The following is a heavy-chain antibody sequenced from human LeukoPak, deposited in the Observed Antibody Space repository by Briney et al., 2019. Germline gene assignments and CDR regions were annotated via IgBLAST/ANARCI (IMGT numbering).Heavy chain of an antibody. CDR3: ARDPGYCSSTSCSP. Sequence: GGSLRLSCAAPGFTFSSYSMNWVRQAPGKGLEWVSSISSSSSSYIYYADSVKGRFTISRDNAKNSLYLQMNSLRAEDTAVYYCARDPGYCSSTSCSPWGQGTLVTVSS. CDR2: ISSSSSSYI. CDR1: GFTFSSYS. V-gene: IGHV3-21*01. J-gene: IGHJ5*02. D-gene: IGHD2-2*01.